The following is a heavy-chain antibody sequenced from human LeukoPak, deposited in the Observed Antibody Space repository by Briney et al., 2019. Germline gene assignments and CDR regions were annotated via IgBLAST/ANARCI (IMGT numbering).Heavy chain of an antibody. CDR1: GFNAYDNY. J-gene: IGHJ1*01. CDR3: ATSDSYHWLLEH. CDR2: IFRGNK. Sequence: PGDSLRLSCAVSGFNAYDNYMSWVRQSPGKGLEWVSLIFRGNKHYRDSVEGRFTISRDDSQNTVHLQMNSLRAEDTAVYFCATSDSYHWLLEHWGQGTPVTVSS. V-gene: IGHV3-53*01. D-gene: IGHD1-1*01.